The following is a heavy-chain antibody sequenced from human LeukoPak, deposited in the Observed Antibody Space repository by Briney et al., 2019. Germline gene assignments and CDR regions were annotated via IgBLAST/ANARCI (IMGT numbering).Heavy chain of an antibody. J-gene: IGHJ4*02. D-gene: IGHD6-19*01. CDR3: ARRIAVAGNFDY. CDR2: INSDGCST. V-gene: IGHV3-74*01. Sequence: GGSLRLSCAASGFTFSSYWMHWVRQAPGKGLVWVSRINSDGCSTSYADSVKGRFTISRDNAKNTLYLQMNSLRAEDTAVYYCARRIAVAGNFDYWGQGTLVTVSS. CDR1: GFTFSSYW.